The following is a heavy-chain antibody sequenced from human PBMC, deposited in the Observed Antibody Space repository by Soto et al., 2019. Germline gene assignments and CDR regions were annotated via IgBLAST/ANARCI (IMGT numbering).Heavy chain of an antibody. V-gene: IGHV4-59*08. D-gene: IGHD4-17*01. Sequence: QVQLQESGPGLVKPSETLSLTCTVSGGSISSYYWSWIRQPPGKGLEWIGYIYYSGSTNYNPSLRSRVAISVDTSKNQFSLKLSSVTAADTAVYCCARGYGDYVLDYWGQGTRVTVSS. CDR3: ARGYGDYVLDY. CDR2: IYYSGST. J-gene: IGHJ4*02. CDR1: GGSISSYY.